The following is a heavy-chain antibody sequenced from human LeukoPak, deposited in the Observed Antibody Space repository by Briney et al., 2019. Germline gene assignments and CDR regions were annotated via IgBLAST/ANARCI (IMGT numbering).Heavy chain of an antibody. CDR2: ISYDAKVQ. J-gene: IGHJ4*02. CDR3: ARDPTIPASDYFDY. CDR1: GFTFSSYA. V-gene: IGHV3-30*04. D-gene: IGHD2-2*01. Sequence: GGSLRLSCAASGFTFSSYAMSWVRQAPGKGLEWVAVISYDAKVQYYADSVKGRFTISRDNSESTLYLQMNSPRPDDTAVYYCARDPTIPASDYFDYWGQGTLVTVSS.